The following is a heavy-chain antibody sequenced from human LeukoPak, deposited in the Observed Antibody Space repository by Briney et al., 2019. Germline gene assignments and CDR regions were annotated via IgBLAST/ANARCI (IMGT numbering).Heavy chain of an antibody. CDR3: TTSYYYGSDDY. Sequence: GGSLRLSCAASGFTFDDYAMHWVRQAPGKGLEWVSGISWNSGSIGYADSVKGRFTISRDNAKNSLYLQMNSLKTEDTAVYYCTTSYYYGSDDYWGQGTLVTVSS. CDR1: GFTFDDYA. D-gene: IGHD3-10*01. CDR2: ISWNSGSI. J-gene: IGHJ4*02. V-gene: IGHV3-9*01.